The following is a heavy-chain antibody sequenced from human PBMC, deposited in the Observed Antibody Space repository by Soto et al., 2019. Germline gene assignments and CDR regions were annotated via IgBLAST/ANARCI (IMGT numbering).Heavy chain of an antibody. Sequence: QAQLVQSGAEVKKPGASVKVSCKASGYTFTGYDINWVRQATGQGLEWMGWMNPNSGNTGYAQNFQGRVTMTRDNSISTAYMELTSLRDDDSAVYYCAGEKVGTTGIEFWGQGTLVNVSS. D-gene: IGHD1-26*01. V-gene: IGHV1-8*01. CDR2: MNPNSGNT. CDR1: GYTFTGYD. CDR3: AGEKVGTTGIEF. J-gene: IGHJ4*02.